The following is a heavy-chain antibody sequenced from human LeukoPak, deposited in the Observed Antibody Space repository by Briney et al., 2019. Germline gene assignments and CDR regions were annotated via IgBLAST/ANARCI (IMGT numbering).Heavy chain of an antibody. Sequence: PETLSLTCTVSGGSISSYYWSWIRQPPGKGLEWIGYIYYSGSTNYNPSLKSRVTISVDTSKNQFSLKLSSVTAADTAVYYCARDASYNYDSSGYTLWGQGTLVTVSS. CDR3: ARDASYNYDSSGYTL. CDR2: IYYSGST. CDR1: GGSISSYY. J-gene: IGHJ4*02. D-gene: IGHD3-22*01. V-gene: IGHV4-59*01.